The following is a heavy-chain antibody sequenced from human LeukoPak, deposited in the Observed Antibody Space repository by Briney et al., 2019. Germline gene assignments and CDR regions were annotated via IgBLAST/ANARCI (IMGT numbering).Heavy chain of an antibody. Sequence: SGTLSLTYAVSGVSVRSYNFWSWVRQPPGRSLEWLGEVYHSGSTIYNPSLESRITISIDSSKDQFSLKLTSVTAADTAVYYCVRVAVEMATIKGLDVWGPGTMVTVSS. D-gene: IGHD5-24*01. J-gene: IGHJ3*01. CDR2: VYHSGST. CDR3: VRVAVEMATIKGLDV. V-gene: IGHV4-4*02. CDR1: GVSVRSYNF.